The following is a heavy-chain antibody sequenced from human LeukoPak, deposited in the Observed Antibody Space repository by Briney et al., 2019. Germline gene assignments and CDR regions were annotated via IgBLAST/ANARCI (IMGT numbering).Heavy chain of an antibody. D-gene: IGHD3-10*01. CDR3: AKADHYGSGSYYRRPYYYYGMDV. CDR2: ISYDGSNK. CDR1: GFTFSSYG. Sequence: GRSLRLSCAASGFTFSSYGMHWVRQAPGKGLEWVAVISYDGSNKYYADSVKGRFTISRDNSKNTLYLQMNSLRAEDTAVYYCAKADHYGSGSYYRRPYYYYGMDVWGQGTTVTVSS. V-gene: IGHV3-30*18. J-gene: IGHJ6*02.